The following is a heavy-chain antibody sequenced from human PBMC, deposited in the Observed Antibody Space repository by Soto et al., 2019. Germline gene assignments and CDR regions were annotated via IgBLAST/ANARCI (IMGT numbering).Heavy chain of an antibody. CDR2: INHSGST. D-gene: IGHD3-3*01. CDR1: GGSFSGYY. V-gene: IGHV4-34*01. CDR3: ARVRPHYDFWSGYPYGGYFDY. J-gene: IGHJ4*02. Sequence: LSLTCAVYGGSFSGYYWSWIRQPPGKGLEWIGEINHSGSTNYNPSLKSRVTISVDTSKNQFPLKLSSVTAADTAVYYCARVRPHYDFWSGYPYGGYFDYWGQGTLVTVSS.